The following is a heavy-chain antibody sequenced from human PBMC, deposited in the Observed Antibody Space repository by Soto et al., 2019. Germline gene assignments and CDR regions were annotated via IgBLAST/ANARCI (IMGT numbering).Heavy chain of an antibody. V-gene: IGHV4-59*12. CDR1: GGSISNYY. CDR2: IFYSGST. D-gene: IGHD3-9*01. Sequence: SETLSLTCTVSGGSISNYYWSWIRQPPGKGLEWIGYIFYSGSTNYNPSLKTRVTISVDRSKNQFSLKLSSVAAADTAVYYCARGIFYAFDIWGQGTMVTVSS. J-gene: IGHJ3*02. CDR3: ARGIFYAFDI.